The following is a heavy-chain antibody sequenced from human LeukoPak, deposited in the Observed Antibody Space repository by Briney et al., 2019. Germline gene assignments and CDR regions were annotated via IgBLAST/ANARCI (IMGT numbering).Heavy chain of an antibody. CDR1: GYSISSDYY. CDR2: IYHSGST. Sequence: PSETLSLTCTVSGYSISSDYYWGWIRQPPGKGLEWIGSIYHSGSTYYNPSLKSRVTISVDTSKNQFSLNLGSMTAADTAVYFCARLSPPGRSSIKGKYFFDYWGQGALVTVSS. V-gene: IGHV4-38-2*02. J-gene: IGHJ4*02. D-gene: IGHD1-14*01. CDR3: ARLSPPGRSSIKGKYFFDY.